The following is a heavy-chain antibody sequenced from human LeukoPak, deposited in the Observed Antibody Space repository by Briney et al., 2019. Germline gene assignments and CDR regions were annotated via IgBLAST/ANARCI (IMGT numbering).Heavy chain of an antibody. J-gene: IGHJ4*02. CDR2: IYYSGST. Sequence: SETLSLTCTVSGGSISSYYWSWIRQPPGKGLEWIGFIYYSGSTKYNPSLKSRVTISVDTSKNQFSLKLTSVTAADTAVYYRARGGIVGATIIDYWGQGTLVTVSS. V-gene: IGHV4-59*01. CDR1: GGSISSYY. D-gene: IGHD1-26*01. CDR3: ARGGIVGATIIDY.